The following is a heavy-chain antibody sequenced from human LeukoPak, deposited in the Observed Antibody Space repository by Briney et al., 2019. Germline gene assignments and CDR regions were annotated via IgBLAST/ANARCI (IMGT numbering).Heavy chain of an antibody. CDR1: GGSISTHY. CDR3: ASLDANYFDY. Sequence: PSGTLSLTCTVSGGSISTHYWSWIRQPPGKGLEWIGYIYYRGSTSYNPSLKSRVTLSVDTSKNQFSLKLSSVTAADTAVYYCASLDANYFDYWGQGTLDTVSS. J-gene: IGHJ4*02. CDR2: IYYRGST. D-gene: IGHD2-8*01. V-gene: IGHV4-59*08.